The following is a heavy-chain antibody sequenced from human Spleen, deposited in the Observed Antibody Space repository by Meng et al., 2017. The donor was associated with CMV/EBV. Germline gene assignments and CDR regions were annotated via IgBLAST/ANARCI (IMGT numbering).Heavy chain of an antibody. CDR1: RYPLTGYF. J-gene: IGHJ5*02. CDR2: VSPKSGGT. D-gene: IGHD3-16*01. V-gene: IGHV1-2*02. Sequence: KASRYPLTGYFIHWIRQAPGQGLEWIGYVSPKSGGTIYAQTFQGRVTMTRDTSINTVYVELSSLKTDDTAVYYCARDRLGNGGHWFDTWGQGTLVTVSS. CDR3: ARDRLGNGGHWFDT.